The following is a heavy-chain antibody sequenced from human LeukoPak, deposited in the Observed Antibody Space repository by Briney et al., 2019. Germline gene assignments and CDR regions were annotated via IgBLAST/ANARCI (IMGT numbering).Heavy chain of an antibody. CDR1: GGFISSSSYY. CDR3: ARGYSSNWPGDY. CDR2: IYYSGST. D-gene: IGHD6-13*01. Sequence: SETLSLTCTASGGFISSSSYYWGWIRQPPGKGLEWIGSIYYSGSTYYNPSLKSRVTISVDTSKNQFSLKLSSVTAADTAVYYCARGYSSNWPGDYWGQGTLVTVSS. J-gene: IGHJ4*02. V-gene: IGHV4-39*07.